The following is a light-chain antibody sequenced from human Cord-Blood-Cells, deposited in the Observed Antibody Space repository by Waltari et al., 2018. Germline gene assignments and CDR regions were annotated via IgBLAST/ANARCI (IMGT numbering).Light chain of an antibody. J-gene: IGLJ3*02. Sequence: QSALTQPAFVCGSPRQPITSSCTGTSSDVGSSNLVSWYQQHPGKAPKLMTYEGSKRPSGVSNRFSGSKSGNTASLTISGLQAEDEADYYCCSYAGSSTWVFGGGTKLTVL. CDR3: CSYAGSSTWV. CDR1: SSDVGSSNL. V-gene: IGLV2-23*01. CDR2: EGS.